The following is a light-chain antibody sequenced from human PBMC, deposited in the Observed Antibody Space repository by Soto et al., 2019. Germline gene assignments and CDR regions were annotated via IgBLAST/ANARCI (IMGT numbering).Light chain of an antibody. V-gene: IGKV3-20*01. J-gene: IGKJ2*01. CDR1: QSVSSSY. CDR2: GAS. CDR3: QQYGSSPYT. Sequence: EIVLTQSPGTLSLSPGERATLSCRASQSVSSSYLAWYQQKPGQAPRLLIYGASGRATGLPDRFSGSGSGTDFTLTISRLEPEEFAVYCCQQYGSSPYTFAQGTKLEIK.